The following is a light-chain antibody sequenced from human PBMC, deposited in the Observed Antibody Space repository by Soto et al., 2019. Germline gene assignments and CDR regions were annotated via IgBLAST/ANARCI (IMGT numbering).Light chain of an antibody. Sequence: EIVMTQSPATLSVSPGERATLSCRAIQTVSSSYLAWYQQKPGQAPRLLIYDASNRATGIPARFSGSGSETSFTLTISRLEPEDFAVYYCQQYNNWPPITFGQGTRLEI. J-gene: IGKJ5*01. V-gene: IGKV3D-15*01. CDR2: DAS. CDR3: QQYNNWPPIT. CDR1: QTVSSSY.